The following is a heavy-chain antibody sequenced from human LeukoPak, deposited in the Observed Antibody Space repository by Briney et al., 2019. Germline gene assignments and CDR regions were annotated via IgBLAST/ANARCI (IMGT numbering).Heavy chain of an antibody. D-gene: IGHD2-8*01. CDR1: GFTFSTYA. J-gene: IGHJ4*02. Sequence: GGSLRLSCAASGFTFSTYAMSWVRQAPGKGLEWVSAISGSGGSTYYADSVKGRFTISRDNSKNTLYLQMNSLRAEDTAVYYCAKAGYCTNGVCYRWYYFDYWGQGTLVTVSS. CDR3: AKAGYCTNGVCYRWYYFDY. CDR2: ISGSGGST. V-gene: IGHV3-23*01.